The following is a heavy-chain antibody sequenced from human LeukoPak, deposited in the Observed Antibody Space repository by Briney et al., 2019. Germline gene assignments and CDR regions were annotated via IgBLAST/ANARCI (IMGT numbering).Heavy chain of an antibody. J-gene: IGHJ1*01. Sequence: AGGSLRLSCAASGFTFSSYEMNWVRQAPGKGLEWLSYISFSGSTIYYADSVKGRFTISRDNAKNSLYVQMNSLRAEDTAVYYCARGGYYDSSGYYYVGYFHHWGQGTLVTVSS. CDR3: ARGGYYDSSGYYYVGYFHH. D-gene: IGHD3-22*01. CDR2: ISFSGSTI. V-gene: IGHV3-48*03. CDR1: GFTFSSYE.